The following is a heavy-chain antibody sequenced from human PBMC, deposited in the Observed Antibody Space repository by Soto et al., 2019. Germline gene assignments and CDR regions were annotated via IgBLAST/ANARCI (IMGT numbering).Heavy chain of an antibody. CDR3: GRDVTGTGWYFSGAFDL. CDR2: IYYSGST. CDR1: GGSISSYY. J-gene: IGHJ3*01. Sequence: PSETLSLTCTVSGGSISSYYWSWIRQPPGMGLEWIGYIYYSGSTSYNPSLKSRVIISVDTSKNQFSLNLSSVTAADTAVYYCGRDVTGTGWYFSGAFDLWGQGTMVTVSS. D-gene: IGHD6-19*01. V-gene: IGHV4-59*01.